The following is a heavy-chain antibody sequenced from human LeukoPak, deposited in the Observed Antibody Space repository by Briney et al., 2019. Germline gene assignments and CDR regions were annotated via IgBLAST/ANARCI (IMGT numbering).Heavy chain of an antibody. V-gene: IGHV1-2*06. Sequence: ASVKVSCKASGYTFTGYYMHWVRQAPGQGLEWMGRINPNSGDTNYAQKFQGRVTMTRDTSISTAYMELNRLRSDDTAVYYCATYYYGPGSSPFDYWGQGTLVTVSS. D-gene: IGHD3-10*01. CDR1: GYTFTGYY. J-gene: IGHJ4*02. CDR3: ATYYYGPGSSPFDY. CDR2: INPNSGDT.